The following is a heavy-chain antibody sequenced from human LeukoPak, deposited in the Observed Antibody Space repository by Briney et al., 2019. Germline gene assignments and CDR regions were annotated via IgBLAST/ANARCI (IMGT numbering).Heavy chain of an antibody. V-gene: IGHV3-30*02. Sequence: GGSLRLSCAASGFTFSSYGMHWVRQAPGKGLEWVAFIRYDGSNKYYADSVKGRFTISRDNSKNTLYLQMNSPRAEDTAVYYCAKAMDVVVVAASMDVWGQGTTVTVSS. CDR3: AKAMDVVVVAASMDV. D-gene: IGHD2-15*01. CDR2: IRYDGSNK. CDR1: GFTFSSYG. J-gene: IGHJ6*02.